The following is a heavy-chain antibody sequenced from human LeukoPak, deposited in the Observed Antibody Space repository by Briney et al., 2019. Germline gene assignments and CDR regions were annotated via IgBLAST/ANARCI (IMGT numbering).Heavy chain of an antibody. CDR1: GGSISGSSYY. J-gene: IGHJ4*02. CDR2: IYYSGST. D-gene: IGHD3-22*01. Sequence: SETLSLTCTVSGGSISGSSYYWGWIRQPPGKGLEWIGSIYYSGSTYYNPSLKSRVTISVDTSKNQFSLKLSSVAAADTAVYYCARPANYYDSSGRYYFDYWGQGTLVTVSS. V-gene: IGHV4-39*01. CDR3: ARPANYYDSSGRYYFDY.